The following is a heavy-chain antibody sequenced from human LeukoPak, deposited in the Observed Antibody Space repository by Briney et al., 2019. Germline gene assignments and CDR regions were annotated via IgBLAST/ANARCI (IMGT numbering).Heavy chain of an antibody. D-gene: IGHD3-22*01. V-gene: IGHV3-23*01. J-gene: IGHJ4*02. Sequence: GGSLRLSCAASGFTFSSYAMSWVRQAPGKGLEGVSAISGSGGSTYYADSVKGRFTISRDNSKNTLYLQMNSLRAEDTAVYYCAKDPPRITMIVVVPLKDYWGQGTLVTVSS. CDR3: AKDPPRITMIVVVPLKDY. CDR2: ISGSGGST. CDR1: GFTFSSYA.